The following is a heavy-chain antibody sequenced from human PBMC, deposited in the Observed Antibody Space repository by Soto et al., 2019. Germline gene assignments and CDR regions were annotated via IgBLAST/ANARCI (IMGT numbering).Heavy chain of an antibody. Sequence: SETLSLTCTVSGGSISSYYWSWIRQPPGKGLEWIGEIDHSGSTNYNPSLKSRVTISVDTSKNQFSLKLSSVTAADTAVYYCAREPQNHNYYYYYMDVWGQGTTVTVSS. CDR2: IDHSGST. J-gene: IGHJ6*03. CDR3: AREPQNHNYYYYYMDV. V-gene: IGHV4-34*01. CDR1: GGSISSYY.